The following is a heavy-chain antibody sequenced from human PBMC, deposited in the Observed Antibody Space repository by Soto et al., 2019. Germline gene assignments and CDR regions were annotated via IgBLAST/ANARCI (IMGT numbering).Heavy chain of an antibody. CDR2: IYSGGST. J-gene: IGHJ3*01. Sequence: GGSLRLSCAGSGFIVSSFYMSWVRKSPGKGLEWISVIYSGGSTYYADSVKGRFTISRDNSEHTRYLQLNSLRAEDTAVYYCAKSGGNGWFADAFDVWGQGTMVTVSS. CDR3: AKSGGNGWFADAFDV. V-gene: IGHV3-53*01. CDR1: GFIVSSFY. D-gene: IGHD6-19*01.